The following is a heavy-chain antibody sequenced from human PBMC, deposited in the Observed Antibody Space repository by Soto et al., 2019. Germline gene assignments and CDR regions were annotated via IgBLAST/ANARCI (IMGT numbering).Heavy chain of an antibody. CDR2: IFPLADIP. Sequence: QVQLVQSGTEVRKPGSSVKVSCKASGGTLRNYPINWVRQAPGQGLEWMGGIFPLADIPDYAKNFQARLTISADKSTSTAYMELSSLTSDDTAMYFCARGPLVVLNYFESWGQGTLVTVSS. J-gene: IGHJ4*02. CDR1: GGTLRNYP. CDR3: ARGPLVVLNYFES. V-gene: IGHV1-69*02.